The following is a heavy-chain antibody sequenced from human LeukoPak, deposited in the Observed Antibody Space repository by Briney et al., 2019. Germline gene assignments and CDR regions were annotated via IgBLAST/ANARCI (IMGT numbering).Heavy chain of an antibody. Sequence: GGSLRLSCAASGFTVSSNCMSWVRQAPGKGLEWVSVIYSGGSTYYADSVKGRFTVSRDNSKNTLYLQMNSLRAEDTAVYYCAKEPGRESYQNWFDPWGQGTLVTVSS. CDR2: IYSGGST. J-gene: IGHJ5*02. D-gene: IGHD1-26*01. CDR3: AKEPGRESYQNWFDP. CDR1: GFTVSSNC. V-gene: IGHV3-53*01.